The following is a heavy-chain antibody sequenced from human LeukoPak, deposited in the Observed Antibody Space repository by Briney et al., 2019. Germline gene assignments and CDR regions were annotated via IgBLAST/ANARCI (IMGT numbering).Heavy chain of an antibody. J-gene: IGHJ4*02. D-gene: IGHD6-25*01. Sequence: PGRSLRLSCAASGFNFGSYGMHWVRQAPGKGLEWVAVIWYDGSNKYYADSVKGRLTISRDNSKNTLYLQMNSLRAEDTAAHYCARDSAATASYFDYWGQGTLVTVSS. CDR2: IWYDGSNK. V-gene: IGHV3-33*01. CDR1: GFNFGSYG. CDR3: ARDSAATASYFDY.